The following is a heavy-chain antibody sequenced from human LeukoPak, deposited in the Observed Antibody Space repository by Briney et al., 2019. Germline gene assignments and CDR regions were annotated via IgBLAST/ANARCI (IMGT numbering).Heavy chain of an antibody. Sequence: GGSLRLSCAASGFTFSSYAMSWVRQAPGKGLEWFSAISGSGGSTYYADSVKGRFTISRDNSKNTLYLQMNSLRAEDTAVYYCAKDAWRGYCGGDCYKFDYWGQGTLVTVSS. CDR3: AKDAWRGYCGGDCYKFDY. CDR2: ISGSGGST. J-gene: IGHJ4*02. D-gene: IGHD2-21*02. V-gene: IGHV3-23*01. CDR1: GFTFSSYA.